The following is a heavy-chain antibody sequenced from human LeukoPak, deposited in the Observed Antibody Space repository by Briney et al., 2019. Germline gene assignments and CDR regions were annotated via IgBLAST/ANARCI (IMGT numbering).Heavy chain of an antibody. D-gene: IGHD3-9*01. CDR1: GFTFDDYG. V-gene: IGHV3-20*04. J-gene: IGHJ6*03. CDR2: INWNGGST. Sequence: GGSLRLSCAASGFTFDDYGMSWVRQAPGKGLEWVSGINWNGGSTGYADSVKGRFTISRDNAKNSLYLQMNSLRAEDTALYYCARERGLLTPFYYMDVWGKGTTVTISS. CDR3: ARERGLLTPFYYMDV.